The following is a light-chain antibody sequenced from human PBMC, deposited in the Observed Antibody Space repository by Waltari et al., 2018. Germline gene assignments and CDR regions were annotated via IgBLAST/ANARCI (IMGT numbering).Light chain of an antibody. CDR3: QQYVRLPVT. V-gene: IGKV3-20*01. CDR2: AAS. J-gene: IGKJ1*01. CDR1: PGVSRT. Sequence: STRATPGVSRTLDWDQQKPGQAPSLLSYAASSRAPGIPDRFSGSGSGTDFRLNISRVEPEDFAVYYCQQYVRLPVTFGQGTKVEIK.